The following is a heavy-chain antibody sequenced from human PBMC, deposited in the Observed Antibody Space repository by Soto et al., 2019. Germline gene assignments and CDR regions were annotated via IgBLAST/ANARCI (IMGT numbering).Heavy chain of an antibody. V-gene: IGHV3-11*01. CDR3: ARDVSSSSWYPTPDYYYMDV. D-gene: IGHD6-13*01. CDR2: ISSSGSTI. CDR1: GFTFSDYY. Sequence: PGGSLRLSCAASGFTFSDYYMSWIRQAPGKGLEWVSYISSSGSTIYYADSVKGRFTISRDNAKNSLYLQMNSLRAEDTAVYYCARDVSSSSWYPTPDYYYMDVWGKGTTVTVSS. J-gene: IGHJ6*03.